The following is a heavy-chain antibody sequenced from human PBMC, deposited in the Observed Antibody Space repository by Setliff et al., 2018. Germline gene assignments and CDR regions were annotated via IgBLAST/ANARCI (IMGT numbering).Heavy chain of an antibody. CDR3: ATSTITTYYFDY. CDR1: GYTFTNYW. D-gene: IGHD4-4*01. Sequence: GESLKISCQGSGYTFTNYWIGWVRQMPGKGLEWMGIIYPGDSDTRYSPSFQGQVTISADKSISTAYLQMKSLRAEDTAIYYCATSTITTYYFDYWGHGTLVTVSS. J-gene: IGHJ4*01. CDR2: IYPGDSDT. V-gene: IGHV5-51*01.